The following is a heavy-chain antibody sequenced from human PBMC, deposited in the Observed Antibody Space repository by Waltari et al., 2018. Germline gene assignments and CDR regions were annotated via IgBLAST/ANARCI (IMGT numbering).Heavy chain of an antibody. CDR1: GFTFSNYW. J-gene: IGHJ4*02. D-gene: IGHD2-8*02. CDR2: SDTDGMTT. CDR3: GSDLTGVQDF. V-gene: IGHV3-74*01. Sequence: EVQLVESGGGLVQPGGSLRRSCAASGFTFSNYWMHWVRQAPGKGLVWVSRSDTDGMTTDYADSVKGRFIISRDNARNTLYLQMNSLRAEDTAIYYCGSDLTGVQDFWGPGTLVTVSS.